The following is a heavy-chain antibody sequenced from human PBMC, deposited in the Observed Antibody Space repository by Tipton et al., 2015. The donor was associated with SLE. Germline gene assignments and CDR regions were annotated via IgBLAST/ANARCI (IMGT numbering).Heavy chain of an antibody. CDR1: GFTFSGYS. CDR3: AGQDIVVVPAGLVV. J-gene: IGHJ4*02. Sequence: SGFTFSGYSMNWVRQAPGKGLEWVSSISSSSSYIYYADSVQGRFTISRDNAKNSLYLQMNSLRAEDTAVYYCAGQDIVVVPAGLVVWGQGTLVTVSS. CDR2: ISSSSSYI. D-gene: IGHD2-2*01. V-gene: IGHV3-21*01.